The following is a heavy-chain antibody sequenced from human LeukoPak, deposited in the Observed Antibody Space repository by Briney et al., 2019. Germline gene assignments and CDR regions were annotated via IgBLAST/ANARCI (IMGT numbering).Heavy chain of an antibody. J-gene: IGHJ4*02. Sequence: GGSLRLSCAASGFTFDDYAMHWVRQAPGKGLEWVSGISWNSGSIGYADSVKGRFTISRDNAKNSLHLQMNSLRVEDTALYYCARDGGGQLVGEVDYWGQGTLVTVSS. CDR1: GFTFDDYA. V-gene: IGHV3-9*01. CDR2: ISWNSGSI. CDR3: ARDGGGQLVGEVDY. D-gene: IGHD6-6*01.